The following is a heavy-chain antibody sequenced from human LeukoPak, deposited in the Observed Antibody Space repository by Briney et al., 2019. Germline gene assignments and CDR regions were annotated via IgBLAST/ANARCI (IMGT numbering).Heavy chain of an antibody. J-gene: IGHJ4*02. D-gene: IGHD3-10*01. CDR2: ISNSGGST. CDR1: GFTLSSYA. V-gene: IGHV3-23*01. CDR3: TGNYYGSGSYADFDY. Sequence: GSLRLPCAASGFTLSSYAMSWVRPAPGKGLEWVSGISNSGGSTYYADSVKGRFTISRDDSKNTAYLQMDSLKTEDTAVYYCTGNYYGSGSYADFDYWGQGTLVTVSS.